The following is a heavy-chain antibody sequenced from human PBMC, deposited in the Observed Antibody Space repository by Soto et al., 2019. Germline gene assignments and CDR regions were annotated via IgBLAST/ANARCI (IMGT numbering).Heavy chain of an antibody. V-gene: IGHV1-18*01. J-gene: IGHJ5*02. CDR1: GYTFTSYG. Sequence: GASVKVSCKASGYTFTSYGISWVRQAPGQGLEWMGWISAYNGNTNYAQKLQGRVTMTTDTSTSTAYMELRSLRSDDTAVYYCARDWVPAARLTWFDPWGQGTLVTVSS. CDR3: ARDWVPAARLTWFDP. D-gene: IGHD2-15*01. CDR2: ISAYNGNT.